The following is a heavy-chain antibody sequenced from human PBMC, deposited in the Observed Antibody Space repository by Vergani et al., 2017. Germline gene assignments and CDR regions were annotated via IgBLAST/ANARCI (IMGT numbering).Heavy chain of an antibody. V-gene: IGHV3-9*01. D-gene: IGHD3-16*01. Sequence: VEAGGGLVQPGGSLRLSCTASGFTFQAFAFLWVRQGSGRGLEWVSGIDRNYGVKNGNSFEGRFSISRDNAKKAVFLQMNNLRHEDTALYFCVKDNDYDADGPFDLWGRGTLVTVSS. CDR2: IDRNYGVK. J-gene: IGHJ2*01. CDR1: GFTFQAFA. CDR3: VKDNDYDADGPFDL.